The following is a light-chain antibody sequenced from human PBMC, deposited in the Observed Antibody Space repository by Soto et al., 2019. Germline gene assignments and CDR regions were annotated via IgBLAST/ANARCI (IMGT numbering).Light chain of an antibody. CDR2: GAS. V-gene: IGKV3-20*01. CDR1: QSVSSSY. J-gene: IGKJ4*01. Sequence: EILLTQSPGTLSLSPGERATLSCRASQSVSSSYLARYQQKPGQAPRLLIYGASGRATGIPDRFSGSGSGTDFTLAISRLEPEDFAVYYCQQYGNSPPVTFGGGTKVEIK. CDR3: QQYGNSPPVT.